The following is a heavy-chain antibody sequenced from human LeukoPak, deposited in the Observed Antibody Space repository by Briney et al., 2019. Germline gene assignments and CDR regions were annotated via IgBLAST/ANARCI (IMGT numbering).Heavy chain of an antibody. J-gene: IGHJ4*02. CDR1: GFTFSSYC. V-gene: IGHV3-21*01. Sequence: GGSLRLSCAASGFTFSSYCMNWVRQAPGKGLEWVSSISSSSSYIYYADSVKGRFTVSRDNAKNSLYLQMNSLRAEDTAVYYCARADDYVWGSYRMYYFDYWGQGTPVTVSS. D-gene: IGHD3-16*02. CDR2: ISSSSSYI. CDR3: ARADDYVWGSYRMYYFDY.